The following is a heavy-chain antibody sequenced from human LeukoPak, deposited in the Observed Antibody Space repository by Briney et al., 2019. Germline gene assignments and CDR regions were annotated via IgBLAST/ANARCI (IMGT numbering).Heavy chain of an antibody. CDR1: GYSISSGYY. Sequence: LSLTCTVSGYSISSGYYWGWIRQPPGKGLEWVSYISSSGSSVYYADSVKGRFTISRDNAKTSLYLQMNSLRAEDTAVYYCAELGITMIGGVWGKGTTVTISS. CDR3: AELGITMIGGV. D-gene: IGHD3-10*02. V-gene: IGHV3-11*04. J-gene: IGHJ6*04. CDR2: ISSSGSSV.